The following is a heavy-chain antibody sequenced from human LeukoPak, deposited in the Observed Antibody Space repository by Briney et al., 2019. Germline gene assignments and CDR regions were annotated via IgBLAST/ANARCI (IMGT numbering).Heavy chain of an antibody. CDR3: ARGRIQLWLRYAFDI. V-gene: IGHV4-34*01. Sequence: SETLSLTCAVYGGSFSGYYWSWIRQPPGKGLEWIGEINHSGSTNYNPSLKSRVTILVDTSKNQFSLKLSSVTAADTAVYYCARGRIQLWLRYAFDIWGQGTMVTVSS. D-gene: IGHD5-18*01. CDR2: INHSGST. CDR1: GGSFSGYY. J-gene: IGHJ3*02.